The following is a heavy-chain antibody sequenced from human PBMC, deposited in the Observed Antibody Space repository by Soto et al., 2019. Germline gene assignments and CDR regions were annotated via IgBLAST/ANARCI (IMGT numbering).Heavy chain of an antibody. Sequence: ASVKVSCKTSGYTFSTSGISWVRQAPGQGLEWVGWIRPDNGNTKSAQRLQGRVTLTTDTSASTAYMELRSLTSDDTAMYYCERDTESNRYNDCGQGPLVTVYS. CDR3: ERDTESNRYND. J-gene: IGHJ4*02. V-gene: IGHV1-18*01. D-gene: IGHD1-20*01. CDR1: GYTFSTSG. CDR2: IRPDNGNT.